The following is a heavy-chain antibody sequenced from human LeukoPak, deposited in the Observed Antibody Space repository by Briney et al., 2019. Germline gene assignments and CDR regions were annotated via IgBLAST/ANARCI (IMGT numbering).Heavy chain of an antibody. D-gene: IGHD3-9*01. V-gene: IGHV1-8*01. J-gene: IGHJ5*02. CDR1: GYTFTSYD. Sequence: ASVKVSCKASGYTFTSYDINWVRQATGQGLEWMGWMSPNSGNTGYAQKFQGRVTMTRNTSISTAYMELSSLRSEDTAVYYCARGDYDTPWNWFDPWGQGTLVTVSS. CDR2: MSPNSGNT. CDR3: ARGDYDTPWNWFDP.